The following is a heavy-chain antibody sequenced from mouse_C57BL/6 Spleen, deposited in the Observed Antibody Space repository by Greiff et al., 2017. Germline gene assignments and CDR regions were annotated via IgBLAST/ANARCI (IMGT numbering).Heavy chain of an antibody. CDR1: GYTFTDYE. Sequence: VQLQESGAELVRPGASVTLSCKASGYTFTDYEMHWVKQTPVHGLEWIGAIDPETGGTAYNQKFKGKAILTADKSSGTANMELRSLTSEYSAVYNWTSTYGSSYWYFDGWGTGTTVTVSS. CDR2: IDPETGGT. D-gene: IGHD1-1*01. V-gene: IGHV1-15*01. CDR3: TSTYGSSYWYFDG. J-gene: IGHJ1*03.